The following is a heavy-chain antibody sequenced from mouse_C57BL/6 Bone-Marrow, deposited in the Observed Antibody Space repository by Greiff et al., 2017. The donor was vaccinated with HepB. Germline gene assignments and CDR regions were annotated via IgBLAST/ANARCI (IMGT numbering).Heavy chain of an antibody. CDR1: GFNIKDDY. CDR2: IDPENGDT. Sequence: VQLQQSGAELVRPGASVKLSCTASGFNIKDDYMHWVKQRPEQGLEWIGWIDPENGDTEYASKFQGKATITADTSSNTAYLQLSSLTSEDTAVYYCTTYYGNYDFDYWGQGTTLTVSS. J-gene: IGHJ2*01. D-gene: IGHD2-1*01. V-gene: IGHV14-4*01. CDR3: TTYYGNYDFDY.